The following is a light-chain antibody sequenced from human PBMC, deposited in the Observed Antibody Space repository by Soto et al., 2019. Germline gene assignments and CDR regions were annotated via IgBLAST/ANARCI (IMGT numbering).Light chain of an antibody. Sequence: EIVLTQSLGTLSLSPGESATLSCRASQSVSNSYLAWYQQKPGQTPRLLIYGASSRATGIPDRFSGSGSGTDFALTISRLEPEDFAVYYCQQYGSSPPYTFGQGTKLEIK. CDR1: QSVSNSY. CDR3: QQYGSSPPYT. V-gene: IGKV3-20*01. J-gene: IGKJ2*01. CDR2: GAS.